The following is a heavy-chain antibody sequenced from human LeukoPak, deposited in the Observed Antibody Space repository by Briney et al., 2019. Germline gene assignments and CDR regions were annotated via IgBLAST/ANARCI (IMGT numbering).Heavy chain of an antibody. CDR3: AKRSGQTRGCFDY. J-gene: IGHJ4*02. V-gene: IGHV3-9*01. CDR2: ISWSSDNI. CDR1: GFTFDDYD. Sequence: GRSLRLSCAASGFTFDDYDFDWVRQAPGKGLEWVSSISWSSDNIAYADSVKGRFTISRDNDKHSLYLQMNSLRADDTALYYCAKRSGQTRGCFDYWGQGTLVTVSS. D-gene: IGHD6-19*01.